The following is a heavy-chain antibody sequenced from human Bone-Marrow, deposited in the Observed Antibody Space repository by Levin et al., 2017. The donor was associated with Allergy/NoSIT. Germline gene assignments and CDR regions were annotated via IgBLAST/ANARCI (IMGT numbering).Heavy chain of an antibody. Sequence: KTSETLSLTCTVSGDSITTRSYYWGWIRQSPGKALEWIGNIYYNGGVYYNPSLKSRLIISVDTSTHQFSLRLSSVTAADTAVYFCARVDGNVFDYWGQGALVTVSS. CDR3: ARVDGNVFDY. D-gene: IGHD4-23*01. J-gene: IGHJ4*02. V-gene: IGHV4-39*01. CDR2: IYYNGGV. CDR1: GDSITTRSYY.